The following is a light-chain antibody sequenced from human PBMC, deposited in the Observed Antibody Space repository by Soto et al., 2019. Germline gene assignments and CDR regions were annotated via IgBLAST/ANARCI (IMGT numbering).Light chain of an antibody. J-gene: IGKJ1*01. V-gene: IGKV3-20*01. CDR1: QSLRSNF. CDR2: AAS. CDR3: QQSDGSPRT. Sequence: MAFTRSPGPRVGPPCEPLSLSYLARQSLRSNFLAWYQQKPGQAPRLLIYAASSRAAGIPDRFSGSGSGTDFTLTIIRLEPEDFAAYHCQQSDGSPRTFGQGTKVDIK.